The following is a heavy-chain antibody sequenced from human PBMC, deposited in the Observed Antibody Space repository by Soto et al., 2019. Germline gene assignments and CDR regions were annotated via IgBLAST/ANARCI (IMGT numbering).Heavy chain of an antibody. V-gene: IGHV5-51*01. J-gene: IGHJ4*02. CDR2: AQPGHSDT. Sequence: GESLKISCQGSGYRFTSFWIGWVRQMPGKGLEWVGIAQPGHSDTRYSPSFQGHVTISADESTNTAYLQWSSLRASATAMYFWARDGYSSSWYPDHWGQGPLVTVSS. CDR1: GYRFTSFW. CDR3: ARDGYSSSWYPDH. D-gene: IGHD6-13*01.